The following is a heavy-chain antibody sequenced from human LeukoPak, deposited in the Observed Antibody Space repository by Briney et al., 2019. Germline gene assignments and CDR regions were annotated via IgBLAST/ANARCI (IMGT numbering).Heavy chain of an antibody. V-gene: IGHV3-11*03. CDR1: GITFSDYY. J-gene: IGHJ2*01. CDR3: AGRYSGYAETWYFAL. CDR2: ISKNSGST. D-gene: IGHD5-12*01. Sequence: TGGSLRLSCAASGITFSDYYMSWIRQAPGKGLEWVSYISKNSGSTNYADSVKGRFTISRDNAKNSLYLQMNSLRADDTAVYYCAGRYSGYAETWYFALWGRGTLVTVSS.